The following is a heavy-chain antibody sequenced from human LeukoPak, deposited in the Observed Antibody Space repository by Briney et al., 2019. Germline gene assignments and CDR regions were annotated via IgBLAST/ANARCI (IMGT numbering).Heavy chain of an antibody. V-gene: IGHV1-8*03. CDR2: MNPNSGNT. CDR1: GYTFTSYD. J-gene: IGHJ4*02. CDR3: ARGVLDSLPWFGEYSDY. Sequence: ASVKVSCKASGYTFTSYDINWVRQATGQGLEWMGWMNPNSGNTGYAQKFQGRVTITRNTSISTAYMELSSLRSEDTAVYYCARGVLDSLPWFGEYSDYWGQGTLVTVSS. D-gene: IGHD3-10*01.